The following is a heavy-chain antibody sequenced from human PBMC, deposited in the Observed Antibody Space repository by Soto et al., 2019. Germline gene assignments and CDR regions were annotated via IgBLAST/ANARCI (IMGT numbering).Heavy chain of an antibody. D-gene: IGHD6-13*01. J-gene: IGHJ5*02. CDR2: IYYSGST. CDR3: ARPRGIAAAGNNWFGP. CDR1: GGSISSSSYY. V-gene: IGHV4-39*01. Sequence: SETLSLTCTVSGGSISSSSYYWGWIRQPPGKGLEWIGSIYYSGSTYYNPSLKSRVTISVDTSKNQFSLKLSSVTAADTAVYYCARPRGIAAAGNNWFGPWGQGTLVSGSS.